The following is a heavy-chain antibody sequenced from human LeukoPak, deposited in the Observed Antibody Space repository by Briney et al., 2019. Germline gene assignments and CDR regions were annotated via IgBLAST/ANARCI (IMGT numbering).Heavy chain of an antibody. CDR2: INGGNGNT. V-gene: IGHV1-3*01. D-gene: IGHD3-22*01. J-gene: IGHJ1*01. CDR3: ARVPLHDDSGHYYPH. CDR1: GYTFTSYA. Sequence: ASVKVSCKASGYTFTSYAMHWVRQAPGQSLEWMGWINGGNGNTKYSEKFQGRVTIIRDTSASTAYMELSSLRSEDTAVYYCARVPLHDDSGHYYPHWGQGTLVTVSS.